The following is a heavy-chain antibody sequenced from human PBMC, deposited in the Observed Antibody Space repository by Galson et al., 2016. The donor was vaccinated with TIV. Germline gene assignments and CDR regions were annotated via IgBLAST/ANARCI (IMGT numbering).Heavy chain of an antibody. V-gene: IGHV1-18*01. CDR2: ISAYDGNI. J-gene: IGHJ6*02. CDR3: ARDSVVPADIYNGMDV. Sequence: VKVSCKASGYTFTNFGISWVRQAPGQGLEWMGWISAYDGNIKYAQRLQGRVTMTTDTPTNTAYMELRSLRSDDTAVYYCARDSVVPADIYNGMDVWGQGTTVTVSS. CDR1: GYTFTNFG. D-gene: IGHD2-2*02.